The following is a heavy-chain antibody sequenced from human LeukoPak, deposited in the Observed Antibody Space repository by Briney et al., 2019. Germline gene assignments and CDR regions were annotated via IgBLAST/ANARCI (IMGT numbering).Heavy chain of an antibody. J-gene: IGHJ4*02. CDR2: INAGNGNT. V-gene: IGHV1-3*01. CDR3: ASTGDYSGYDFDY. D-gene: IGHD5-12*01. Sequence: ASVKVSCEASGYTFTSYAMHWVRQAPGQRLEWMGWINAGNGNTKYSQKVQGRVTITRDTSASTAYMELSSLRSEDTAVYYCASTGDYSGYDFDYWGQGTLVTVSS. CDR1: GYTFTSYA.